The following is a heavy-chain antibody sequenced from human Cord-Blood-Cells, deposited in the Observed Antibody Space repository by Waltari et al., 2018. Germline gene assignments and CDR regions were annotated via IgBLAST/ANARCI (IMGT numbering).Heavy chain of an antibody. Sequence: VKPSETLSLTCTVSGGSISSSSYYWGWIRQPPGKGLEWIGSIYYSGSTYYNPSLKSRVTISVDTSKNQFSLKLSSVTAADTAVYYCARQYSGSSHDAFDIWGQGTMVTVSS. CDR1: GGSISSSSYY. V-gene: IGHV4-39*01. CDR3: ARQYSGSSHDAFDI. CDR2: IYYSGST. J-gene: IGHJ3*02. D-gene: IGHD1-26*01.